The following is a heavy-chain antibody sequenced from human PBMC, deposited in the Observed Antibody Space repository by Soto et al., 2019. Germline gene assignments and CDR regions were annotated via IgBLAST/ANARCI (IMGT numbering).Heavy chain of an antibody. D-gene: IGHD3-3*01. J-gene: IGHJ6*02. CDR2: MNPNSGNT. Sequence: ASVKVSCKASGYTFTSYDINWVRQATGQGLEWMGWMNPNSGNTGYAQKFQGRVTMTRNTSISTAYMELSSLRSEDTAVYYCARGRAYYDFWSGYYRDYYGMDVWGQGTTGTVS. CDR3: ARGRAYYDFWSGYYRDYYGMDV. V-gene: IGHV1-8*01. CDR1: GYTFTSYD.